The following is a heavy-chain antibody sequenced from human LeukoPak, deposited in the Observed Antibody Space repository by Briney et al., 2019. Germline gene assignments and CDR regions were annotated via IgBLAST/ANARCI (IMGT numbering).Heavy chain of an antibody. V-gene: IGHV1-69*01. CDR2: IIPIFGTA. CDR3: AFGSRVSTGFDY. CDR1: GGTFISYA. D-gene: IGHD5/OR15-5a*01. Sequence: SVKASCKASGGTFISYAISWVRQAPGQGLEWMGGIIPIFGTANYAQKFQGRVTITADESTSTAYMELSSLRSEDTAVYYCAFGSRVSTGFDYWGQGTLVTVSS. J-gene: IGHJ4*02.